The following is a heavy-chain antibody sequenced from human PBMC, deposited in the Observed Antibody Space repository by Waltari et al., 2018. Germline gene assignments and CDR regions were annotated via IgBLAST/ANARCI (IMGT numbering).Heavy chain of an antibody. CDR3: ASGDYSGSSTHYYYYMDV. Sequence: QLVQSGAEVKKPGASVKVSCKASGFTFTSSAMQWVRQARGQRLEWIGWIVVGSGNTNYAQKFQERVTITRDMSTSTAYMELSSLRSEDTAVYYCASGDYSGSSTHYYYYMDVWGKGTTVTVSS. J-gene: IGHJ6*03. CDR1: GFTFTSSA. D-gene: IGHD1-26*01. V-gene: IGHV1-58*02. CDR2: IVVGSGNT.